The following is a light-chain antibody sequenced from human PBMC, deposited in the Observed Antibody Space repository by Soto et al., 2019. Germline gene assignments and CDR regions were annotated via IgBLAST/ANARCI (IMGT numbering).Light chain of an antibody. CDR3: LQDYNYPYT. J-gene: IGKJ2*01. CDR1: QDISNW. V-gene: IGKV1D-12*01. Sequence: DIQMTQSPSFVSASVGDRVTISCRASQDISNWLVWYQQKPGKAPNLLIYAASSLQSGVPSRFSGSGSGTDFTLTISSLQPEDFATYYCLQDYNYPYTFGQGTKLEIK. CDR2: AAS.